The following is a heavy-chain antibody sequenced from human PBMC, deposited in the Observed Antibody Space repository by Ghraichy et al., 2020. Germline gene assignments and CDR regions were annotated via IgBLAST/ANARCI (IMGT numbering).Heavy chain of an antibody. CDR1: GFTFSSYW. J-gene: IGHJ4*02. CDR3: VREVRRGTYSN. D-gene: IGHD2-15*01. CDR2: IAHDASEK. Sequence: LSLTCAASGFTFSSYWMSWVRQVPGQGLEWVANIAHDASEKYYVDSVKGRFTISRDNAKDSLFRQMKSLKAEAAAVYYCVREVRRGTYSNWGQGTLVTVSS. V-gene: IGHV3-7*01.